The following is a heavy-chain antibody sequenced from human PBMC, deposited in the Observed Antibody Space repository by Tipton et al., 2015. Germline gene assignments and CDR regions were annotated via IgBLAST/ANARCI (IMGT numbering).Heavy chain of an antibody. V-gene: IGHV3-21*01. Sequence: GSLRLSCAASGFSFSSDSMNWVRQAPGKGLEWISSITSSSTYTHYSDSVKGRFTISRDNAKNSLYLQMNSLRAEDAGVYYCARDYGMDVWGQGTTVTVSS. J-gene: IGHJ6*02. CDR2: ITSSSTYT. CDR1: GFSFSSDS. CDR3: ARDYGMDV.